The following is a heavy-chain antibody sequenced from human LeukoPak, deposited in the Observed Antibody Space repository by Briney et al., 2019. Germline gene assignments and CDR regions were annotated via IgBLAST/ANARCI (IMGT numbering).Heavy chain of an antibody. CDR3: ARAAHAGRLFDY. Sequence: ASVKVPCKASGYIFSNYGITWVRQAPGQGLEWMGWISAYNGNTNYAQKLQGRVTMTTDTSTSTAYMELRSLRSDDTAVYYCARAAHAGRLFDYWGQGTLVTVSS. D-gene: IGHD6-25*01. V-gene: IGHV1-18*01. CDR2: ISAYNGNT. CDR1: GYIFSNYG. J-gene: IGHJ4*02.